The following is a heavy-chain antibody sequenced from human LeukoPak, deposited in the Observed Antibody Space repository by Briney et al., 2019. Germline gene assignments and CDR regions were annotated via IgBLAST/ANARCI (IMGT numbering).Heavy chain of an antibody. Sequence: GGSLRLSCTASGFTFSDYAMGWVRQAPGKGLEWVSGISGSGGSTKYADSVMGRFTVSRDKSRKTVYPQLNSLRAEDTATYYCVKERASTVNWDVINYWGQGALVIVSS. CDR3: VKERASTVNWDVINY. CDR2: ISGSGGST. V-gene: IGHV3-23*01. D-gene: IGHD1-1*01. CDR1: GFTFSDYA. J-gene: IGHJ4*02.